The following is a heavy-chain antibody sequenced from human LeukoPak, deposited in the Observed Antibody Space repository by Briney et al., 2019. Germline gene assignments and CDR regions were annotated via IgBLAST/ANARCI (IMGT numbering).Heavy chain of an antibody. CDR1: GGTFSSYA. CDR3: ARGLRYFDWLLSN. CDR2: IIPILGIA. J-gene: IGHJ4*02. D-gene: IGHD3-9*01. V-gene: IGHV1-69*04. Sequence: SVKVSCKASGGTFSSYAISWVRQAPGQGLEWMGRIIPILGIANYARKFQGRVTITADKSTSTAYMELSSLRSEDTAVYYCARGLRYFDWLLSNWGQGTLVTVSS.